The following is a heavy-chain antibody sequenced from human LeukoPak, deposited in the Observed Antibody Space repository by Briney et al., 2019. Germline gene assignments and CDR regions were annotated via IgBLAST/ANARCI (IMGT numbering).Heavy chain of an antibody. CDR1: GFSFTYYP. J-gene: IGHJ4*02. Sequence: QPGGSLRLSCATSGFSFTYYPMNWVRQAPRKGVEWISNIRTTAEGAKYAYYADTVKGRVTISRDNGKNTLYLHINSLRDDDTAVYYCATDQRYAFDYWGQGILVTVSS. V-gene: IGHV3-48*02. CDR3: ATDQRYAFDY. CDR2: IRTTAEGAKYA. D-gene: IGHD3-9*01.